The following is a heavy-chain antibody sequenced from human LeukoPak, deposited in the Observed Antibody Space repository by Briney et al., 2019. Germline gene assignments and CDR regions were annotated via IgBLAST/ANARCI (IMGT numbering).Heavy chain of an antibody. CDR2: MNPNSGNT. Sequence: GASVKVSCKASGYTFTSYDINWVRQATGQGLEWMGWMNPNSGNTGYAQKFQGRVTMTRNTSISTAYMELSSLRSEDTAVYYRARGQLPSHDAFDIWGQGTMVTVSS. V-gene: IGHV1-8*01. CDR3: ARGQLPSHDAFDI. CDR1: GYTFTSYD. D-gene: IGHD1-7*01. J-gene: IGHJ3*02.